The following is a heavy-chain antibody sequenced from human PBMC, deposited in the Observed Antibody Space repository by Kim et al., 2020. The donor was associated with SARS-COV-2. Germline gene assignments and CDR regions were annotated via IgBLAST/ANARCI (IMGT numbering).Heavy chain of an antibody. V-gene: IGHV4-59*12. J-gene: IGHJ4*02. D-gene: IGHD6-13*01. CDR3: ARGPHLYIAAAGVFDY. Sequence: SLKSRVTISGDTSKNQFSLKLSSVTAADTAVYYCARGPHLYIAAAGVFDYWGQGTLVTVSS.